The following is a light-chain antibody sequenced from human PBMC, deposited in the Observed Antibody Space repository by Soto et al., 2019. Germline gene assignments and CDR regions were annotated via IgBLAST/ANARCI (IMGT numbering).Light chain of an antibody. CDR2: GAS. J-gene: IGKJ5*01. Sequence: EIVLTQSPATLSVSPGEGATLSCRADQSVDSLLAWYQQKPGQAPRLLSYGASTRAAGIPDRFSGSGSGTAFTLPISKLQSEDFAAYYWQQYNKWPITFGQGTRLEI. V-gene: IGKV3-15*01. CDR3: QQYNKWPIT. CDR1: QSVDSL.